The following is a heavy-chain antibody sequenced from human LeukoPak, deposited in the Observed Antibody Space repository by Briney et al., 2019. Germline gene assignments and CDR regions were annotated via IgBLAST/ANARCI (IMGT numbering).Heavy chain of an antibody. Sequence: GGSLRLSCAASGFTFSNAWMSWVRQAPGKGLEWVGRIKSKTDGGTTDYAAPVKGRFTISRDDSKNTLYLQMNSLKTEDTAVYYYTRGVVPAAKSDYWGQGTLVTVSS. V-gene: IGHV3-15*01. CDR2: IKSKTDGGTT. J-gene: IGHJ4*02. CDR3: TRGVVPAAKSDY. CDR1: GFTFSNAW. D-gene: IGHD2-2*01.